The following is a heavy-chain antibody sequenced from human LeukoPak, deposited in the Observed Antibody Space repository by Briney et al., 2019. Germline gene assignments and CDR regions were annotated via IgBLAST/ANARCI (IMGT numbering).Heavy chain of an antibody. J-gene: IGHJ4*02. CDR2: ISSSSTYI. CDR3: ARSNMDTAMITRSIGV. V-gene: IGHV3-21*01. Sequence: GGSLRLSCAASGFTFSDYSMNWVRQAPGKGLEWVSSISSSSTYIFYADSLKGRFTISRDNAKNSLYLQMDSLRAEDTAVYYCARSNMDTAMITRSIGVWGQGTLVTAPS. CDR1: GFTFSDYS. D-gene: IGHD5-18*01.